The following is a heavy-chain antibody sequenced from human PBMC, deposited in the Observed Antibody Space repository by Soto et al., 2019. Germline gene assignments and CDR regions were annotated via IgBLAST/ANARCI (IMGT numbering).Heavy chain of an antibody. CDR3: ARDELWSPTSNWFDP. Sequence: GASVKVSCKASGYTFTSYGVSWVRQAPGQGLEWMGWISAYNGNTNYAQKLQGRVTMTTDTSTSTAYMELRSLRSDDTALYYCARDELWSPTSNWFDPWGQGTLVTVSS. D-gene: IGHD5-18*01. J-gene: IGHJ5*02. V-gene: IGHV1-18*01. CDR1: GYTFTSYG. CDR2: ISAYNGNT.